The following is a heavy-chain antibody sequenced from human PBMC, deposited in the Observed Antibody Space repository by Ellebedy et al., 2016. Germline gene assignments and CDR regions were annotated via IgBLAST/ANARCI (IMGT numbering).Heavy chain of an antibody. J-gene: IGHJ5*02. CDR1: GGSMNSSTFY. D-gene: IGHD5-18*01. CDR2: IHNSGST. CDR3: ARGTGYSYAKWFHP. V-gene: IGHV4-61*03. Sequence: SETLSLXXSVSGGSMNSSTFYWSWLRQPPGKEPEWIGYIHNSGSTNSNPSLKSRVTISADMSKNHFSLRLTSLTAADTAVYYCARGTGYSYAKWFHPWGQGTLVTVSS.